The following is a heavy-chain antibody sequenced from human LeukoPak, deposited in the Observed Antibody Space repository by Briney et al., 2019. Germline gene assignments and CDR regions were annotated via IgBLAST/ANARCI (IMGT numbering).Heavy chain of an antibody. CDR3: ARDGYSGSDAL. V-gene: IGHV4-61*02. D-gene: IGHD5-12*01. CDR1: GGSISSYSYY. J-gene: IGHJ4*02. Sequence: SETLSLTCTVSGGSISSYSYYWSWIRQPAGKGLEWIGRIYTRGNTNYNPSLKSRVTISIDTSKNQFSLKLSSVTAADTAVYYCARDGYSGSDALWGQGTLVTVSS. CDR2: IYTRGNT.